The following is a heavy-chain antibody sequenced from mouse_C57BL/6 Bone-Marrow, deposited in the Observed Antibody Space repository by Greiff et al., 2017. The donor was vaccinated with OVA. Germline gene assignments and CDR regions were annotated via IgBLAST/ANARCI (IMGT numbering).Heavy chain of an antibody. CDR1: GYTFTSYG. D-gene: IGHD2-1*01. Sequence: VQLQESGAELARPGASVKLSCKASGYTFTSYGISWVKQRTGQGLEWIGEIYPRSGNTYYNEKFKGKATLTADKSSSTAYMELRSLTSEDSAVYFCAGGVNYIYYALDYGGQETSVTVSS. CDR3: AGGVNYIYYALDY. J-gene: IGHJ4*01. CDR2: IYPRSGNT. V-gene: IGHV1-81*01.